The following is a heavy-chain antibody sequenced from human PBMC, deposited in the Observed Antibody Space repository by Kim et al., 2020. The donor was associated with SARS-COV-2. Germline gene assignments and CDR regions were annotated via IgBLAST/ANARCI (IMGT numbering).Heavy chain of an antibody. D-gene: IGHD1-26*01. Sequence: GGSLRLSCAASGFTVSTTCMTWVRQAPGKGLSWVSELNTGGHPHYADSLKGRCSFYRDGYTNTLFLQIHSGIAADTAAEYCAAGLKSGGYCLFPLDI. CDR1: GFTVSTTC. CDR3: AAGLKSGGYCLFPLDI. CDR2: LNTGGHP. J-gene: IGHJ3*02. V-gene: IGHV3-53*01.